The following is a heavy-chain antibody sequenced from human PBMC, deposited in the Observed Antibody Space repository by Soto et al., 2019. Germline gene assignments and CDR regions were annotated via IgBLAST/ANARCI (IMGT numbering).Heavy chain of an antibody. Sequence: EVQLVESGGGLIQPGGSLRLSCAASGFSFSSSWMHWVRQAPGKGLVWVSRIKSDGSTTNYADSVKCRFSISRDNAKNTLYLQMNSLRAEDTAVYYCARGPTGWYGYDYWGQGTLLTVSS. CDR3: ARGPTGWYGYDY. CDR2: IKSDGSTT. V-gene: IGHV3-74*01. J-gene: IGHJ4*02. CDR1: GFSFSSSW. D-gene: IGHD6-19*01.